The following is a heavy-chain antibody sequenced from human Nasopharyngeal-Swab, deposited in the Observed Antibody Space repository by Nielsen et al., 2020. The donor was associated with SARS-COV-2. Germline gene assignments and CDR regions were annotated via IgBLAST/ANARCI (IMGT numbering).Heavy chain of an antibody. Sequence: GESLKISCAASGFTFSSYAMSWVRQAPGKGLEWVSAFSGSGGSTYYADSVKGRFTISRDNSKNTLYLQMNSLRAEDTAVYYCAKDTSYDFWSGYYTPMGNWFDPWGQGTLVTVSS. D-gene: IGHD3-3*01. CDR1: GFTFSSYA. CDR2: FSGSGGST. CDR3: AKDTSYDFWSGYYTPMGNWFDP. V-gene: IGHV3-23*01. J-gene: IGHJ5*02.